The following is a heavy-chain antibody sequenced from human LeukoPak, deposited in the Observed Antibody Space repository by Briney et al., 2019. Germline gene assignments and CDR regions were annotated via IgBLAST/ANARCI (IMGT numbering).Heavy chain of an antibody. V-gene: IGHV3-23*01. D-gene: IGHD6-19*01. CDR1: GFPFSNYA. Sequence: PGGSLRLSCAAAGFPFSNYAMSWVRQAPGKGLEWVSAISGSGGSTYYADSVKGRFTISRDNSKNTLYLQMNSLRAEDTAVYYCAKVSGQYYFDYWGQGTLVTVSS. J-gene: IGHJ4*02. CDR3: AKVSGQYYFDY. CDR2: ISGSGGST.